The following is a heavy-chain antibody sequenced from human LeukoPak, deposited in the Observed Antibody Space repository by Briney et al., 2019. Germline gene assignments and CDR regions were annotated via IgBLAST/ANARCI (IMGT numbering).Heavy chain of an antibody. CDR3: ARAVDIVATIDY. CDR2: IYYSGST. V-gene: IGHV4-39*01. Sequence: SETLSLTCTVSGGPISSSSFYWGWIRQPPGKGLEWIGSIYYSGSTYYNPSLKSRVTISVDTSKNQFSQKPSSVTAADTAVYYCARAVDIVATIDYWGQGTLVTVSS. D-gene: IGHD5-12*01. J-gene: IGHJ4*02. CDR1: GGPISSSSFY.